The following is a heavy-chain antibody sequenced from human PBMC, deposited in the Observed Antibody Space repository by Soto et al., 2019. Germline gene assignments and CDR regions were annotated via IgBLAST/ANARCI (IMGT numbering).Heavy chain of an antibody. Sequence: GSLRLSCAASGFTFSSYSMNWVRQAPGKGLEWVSYISSSSSTIYYADSVKGRFTISRDNAKNTVYLEMNSLRVEDTAVYYCVRDRPHNWFDPWGQGTLVTVSS. CDR1: GFTFSSYS. CDR2: ISSSSSTI. CDR3: VRDRPHNWFDP. V-gene: IGHV3-48*04. J-gene: IGHJ5*02.